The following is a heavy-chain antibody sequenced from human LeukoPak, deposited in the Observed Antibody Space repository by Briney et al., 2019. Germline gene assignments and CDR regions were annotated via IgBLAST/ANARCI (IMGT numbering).Heavy chain of an antibody. CDR1: GGSISSGDYS. CDR2: IYHSGST. V-gene: IGHV4-30-2*01. Sequence: SQTLSLTCAVSGGSISSGDYSWSWIRQPPGKGLEWIGYIYHSGSTYYNPSLKSRVTISVDRSKNQFSLKLSSVTAADTAVYYCAREGSHYYGLFDPWGQGTLVTVSS. D-gene: IGHD3-10*01. J-gene: IGHJ5*02. CDR3: AREGSHYYGLFDP.